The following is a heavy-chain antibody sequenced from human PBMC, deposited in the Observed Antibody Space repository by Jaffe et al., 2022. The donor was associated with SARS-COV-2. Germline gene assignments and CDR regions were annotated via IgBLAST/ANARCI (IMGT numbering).Heavy chain of an antibody. V-gene: IGHV5-10-1*03. Sequence: EVQLVQSGAEVKKPGESLKISCKGSGYNFTTYWISWVRQMPGKGLEWMGRIDPSDSYTYSSPSFQGHVSISADKSISTAYLQWSSLEASDTAMYYCARQGAAGTFLDYWGQGTLVTVSS. CDR3: ARQGAAGTFLDY. D-gene: IGHD6-13*01. J-gene: IGHJ4*02. CDR1: GYNFTTYW. CDR2: IDPSDSYT.